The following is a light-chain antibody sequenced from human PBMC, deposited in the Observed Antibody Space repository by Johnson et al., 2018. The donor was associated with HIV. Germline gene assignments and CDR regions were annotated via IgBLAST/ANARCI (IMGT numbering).Light chain of an antibody. CDR3: GTWDTSLIAYV. V-gene: IGLV1-51*02. Sequence: QSVLTQPPSVSAAPGQKVTISCSGSTSNIGNNYVSWYQQLPGTAPKLVMHENNKRPSGIPDRFSGSKSGTSATLGITGLQTGDEADYYGGTWDTSLIAYVFGTGTTVTVL. CDR1: TSNIGNNY. J-gene: IGLJ1*01. CDR2: ENN.